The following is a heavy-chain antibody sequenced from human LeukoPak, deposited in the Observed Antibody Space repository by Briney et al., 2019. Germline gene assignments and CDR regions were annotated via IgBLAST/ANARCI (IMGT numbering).Heavy chain of an antibody. Sequence: ASVKVSCKASGGTFSSYTISWVRQAPGQGLEWMGIINPSGGSTSYAQKFQGRVTMTRDTSTSTVYMELSSLRSEDTAVYYCARVTYYYDSSGYPKPYYFDYWGQGTLVTVSS. CDR2: INPSGGST. J-gene: IGHJ4*02. V-gene: IGHV1-46*01. CDR3: ARVTYYYDSSGYPKPYYFDY. CDR1: GGTFSSYT. D-gene: IGHD3-22*01.